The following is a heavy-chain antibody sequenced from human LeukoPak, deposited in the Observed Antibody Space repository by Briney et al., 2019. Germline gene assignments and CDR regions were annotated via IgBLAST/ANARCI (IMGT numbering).Heavy chain of an antibody. CDR2: INPNSGDT. V-gene: IGHV1-2*02. CDR3: ARTLVVISDAFDI. Sequence: GASVKVSCKASGYTFTGYYIHWVRQAPGQGLEWMGWINPNSGDTNYAQKFQGRVSMTGDTSISTAYMELSRLRSDDTAVYYCARTLVVISDAFDIWGQGTMVTVSS. D-gene: IGHD3-22*01. CDR1: GYTFTGYY. J-gene: IGHJ3*02.